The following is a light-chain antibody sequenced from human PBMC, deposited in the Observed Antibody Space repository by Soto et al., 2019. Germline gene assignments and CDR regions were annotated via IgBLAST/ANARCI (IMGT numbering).Light chain of an antibody. V-gene: IGLV2-11*01. CDR2: DVS. CDR1: SSDIGGYNY. CDR3: CSYAGSYTSGV. J-gene: IGLJ1*01. Sequence: QSALAQPRSVSGSPGQSVTISCTGPSSDIGGYNYVSWYQQHPGKVPKLMIYDVSKRPSGVPDRFSGSKSGNTASLTISGVQAEDEADYYCCSYAGSYTSGVFGTGTKVTVL.